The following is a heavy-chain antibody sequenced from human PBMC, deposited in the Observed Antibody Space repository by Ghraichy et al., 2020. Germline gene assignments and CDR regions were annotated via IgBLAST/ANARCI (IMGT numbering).Heavy chain of an antibody. J-gene: IGHJ2*01. CDR3: ARGPLGYFDL. CDR2: IYSAGYA. Sequence: GGSLRLSCAASWFTVSSNYMSWVRQAPGKGLEWVSVIYSAGYAYYADSVKGRFTLSRDNSKNTLYLQMNSLRAEDTAVYYCARGPLGYFDLWGRGTLVTVSS. CDR1: WFTVSSNY. V-gene: IGHV3-53*01.